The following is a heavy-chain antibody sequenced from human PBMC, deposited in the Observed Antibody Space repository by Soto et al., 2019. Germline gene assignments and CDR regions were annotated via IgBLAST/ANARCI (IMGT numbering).Heavy chain of an antibody. CDR2: ISAYNGNT. CDR3: ARTALAYNWNYVGYFDY. Sequence: GASVKVSCKASGYTFTSYGISWVRQAPGQGLEWMGWISAYNGNTNYAQKLQGRVTMTTDTSTSTAYMELRSLRSDDTAVYYCARTALAYNWNYVGYFDYWGQGTMVTVSS. CDR1: GYTFTSYG. D-gene: IGHD1-7*01. V-gene: IGHV1-18*01. J-gene: IGHJ4*02.